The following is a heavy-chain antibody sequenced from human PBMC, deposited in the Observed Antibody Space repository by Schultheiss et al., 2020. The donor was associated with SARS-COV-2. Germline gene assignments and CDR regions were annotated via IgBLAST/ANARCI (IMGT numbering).Heavy chain of an antibody. CDR3: ARVGDQLLYWFDP. V-gene: IGHV4-34*01. Sequence: SETLSLTCIVSGDSISSYYWSWVRQPPGKGLEWIGEINHSGSTNYNPSLKSRVTISVDTSKKQFSLKLSSVTAADTAVYYCARVGDQLLYWFDPWGQGTLVTVSS. CDR1: GDSISSYY. D-gene: IGHD2-2*01. CDR2: INHSGST. J-gene: IGHJ5*02.